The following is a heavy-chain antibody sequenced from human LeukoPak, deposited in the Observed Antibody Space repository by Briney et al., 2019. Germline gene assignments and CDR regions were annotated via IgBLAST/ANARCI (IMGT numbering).Heavy chain of an antibody. CDR2: IYYSGTT. D-gene: IGHD1-7*01. CDR3: ARWPVIGTARYFDY. CDR1: GGFISRNSFY. J-gene: IGHJ4*02. V-gene: IGHV4-39*07. Sequence: SETLSLTCTVSGGFISRNSFYWGWIRQPPGKGLEWIGSIYYSGTTYYNPSLKSRVTISIDKPKNQFSLNLNSVTAADTAVYYCARWPVIGTARYFDYWGQGTLVTVSA.